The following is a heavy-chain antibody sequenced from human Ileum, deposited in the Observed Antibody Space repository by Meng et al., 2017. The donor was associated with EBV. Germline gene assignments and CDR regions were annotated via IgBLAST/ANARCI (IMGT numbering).Heavy chain of an antibody. D-gene: IGHD3-10*01. V-gene: IGHV1-18*01. CDR1: GYTFTSYG. J-gene: IGHJ4*02. CDR2: FSVYNGNT. CDR3: ARGQNYYGSGSLIDY. Sequence: QFQQVQSGAEVKKPGASVKVSCKASGYTFTSYGISWVRQAPGQGLEWMGWFSVYNGNTIYAQKLQDRVTMTTDTSTSTAYMELRSLRSDDAAVYYCARGQNYYGSGSLIDYWGQGTLVTVSS.